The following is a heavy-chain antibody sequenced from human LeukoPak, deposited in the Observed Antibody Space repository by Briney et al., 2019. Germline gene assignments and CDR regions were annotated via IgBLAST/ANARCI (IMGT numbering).Heavy chain of an antibody. CDR3: AKDSTGGSSSWYY. J-gene: IGHJ4*02. V-gene: IGHV3-48*01. Sequence: GGSLRLSCAASGFTFSSYSMNWVRQAPGKGLEWVSYISSSSSTIYYADSVKGRFAISRDNAKNSLYLQMNSLRAEDTAVYYCAKDSTGGSSSWYYWGQGTLVTVSS. CDR2: ISSSSSTI. D-gene: IGHD6-13*01. CDR1: GFTFSSYS.